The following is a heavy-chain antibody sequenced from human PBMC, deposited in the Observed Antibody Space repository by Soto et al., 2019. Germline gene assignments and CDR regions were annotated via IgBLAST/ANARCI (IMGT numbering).Heavy chain of an antibody. D-gene: IGHD6-13*01. J-gene: IGHJ5*02. V-gene: IGHV3-21*01. CDR1: GFTFRSFT. CDR3: TRDASRDSSARGWFDP. Sequence: GGSLRLSCAASGFTFRSFTMNWVRQAPGKGLEWVSTIGSNSAYIYYTDALRGRFTISRDNAKNSLHLQMNSLRAEDTAVYYCTRDASRDSSARGWFDPWGPGTLVTVSS. CDR2: IGSNSAYI.